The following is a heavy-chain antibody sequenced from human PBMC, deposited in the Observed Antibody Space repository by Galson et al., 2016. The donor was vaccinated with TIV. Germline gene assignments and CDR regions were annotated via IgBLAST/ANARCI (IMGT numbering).Heavy chain of an antibody. Sequence: SVKVSCKASGYTFTGYYMHWVRQAPGQGLEWMGWIIPNTGGTNYAQRFQGRVTMTRDTSISTVYMELSKLRPDDTAVYYYARDDVGFDSWGQGTLVTVSS. V-gene: IGHV1-2*02. CDR3: ARDDVGFDS. CDR2: IIPNTGGT. J-gene: IGHJ4*02. CDR1: GYTFTGYY.